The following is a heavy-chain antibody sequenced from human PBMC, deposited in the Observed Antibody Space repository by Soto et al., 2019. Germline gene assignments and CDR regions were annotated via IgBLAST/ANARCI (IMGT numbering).Heavy chain of an antibody. CDR3: ARGRHRGMYFSGFDY. D-gene: IGHD2-8*01. Sequence: EVQLVESGGDLVKPGGSLRLSCAASGFTFSGYSMNWVRQAPGKGLEWVSSISSNGSYIYYRDSVRGRFTISRDNAKNSLYLQTTSVRADDTAVYYCARGRHRGMYFSGFDYWGQGSLVTVSS. J-gene: IGHJ4*02. CDR2: ISSNGSYI. CDR1: GFTFSGYS. V-gene: IGHV3-21*06.